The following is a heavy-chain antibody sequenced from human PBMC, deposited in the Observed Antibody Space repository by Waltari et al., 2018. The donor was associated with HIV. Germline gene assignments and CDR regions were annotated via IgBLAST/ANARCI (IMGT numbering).Heavy chain of an antibody. V-gene: IGHV4-30-2*06. CDR1: GGSVGSSGFS. D-gene: IGHD2-15*01. J-gene: IGHJ3*01. CDR2: IYYTGST. CDR3: ARDRFCNGNGCSPSDAFDV. Sequence: QLRLQESGSGLLKPSQTLSLTCNVSGGSVGSSGFSWSWIRQSPGKGLEWIGYIYYTGSTYYTPSLKSRVNISLDRSKNQFSRRLSYVSAADTAVYYCARDRFCNGNGCSPSDAFDVWGQGRMVTVSS.